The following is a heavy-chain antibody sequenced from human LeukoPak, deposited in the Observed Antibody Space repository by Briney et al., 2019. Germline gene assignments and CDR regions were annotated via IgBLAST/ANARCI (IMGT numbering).Heavy chain of an antibody. CDR3: ARLPLQPRKATMVRGVIGGAFDP. D-gene: IGHD3-10*01. V-gene: IGHV4-39*07. CDR2: VFYNGAT. CDR1: GGSISSGDYY. Sequence: PSETLSLTCTVSGGSISSGDYYWSWIRQPPGKGLEWIGTVFYNGATQYSPSLRSRVTISIDTSTNQFSLKLSSVTAADTAVYYCARLPLQPRKATMVRGVIGGAFDPWGQGTLVTVSS. J-gene: IGHJ5*02.